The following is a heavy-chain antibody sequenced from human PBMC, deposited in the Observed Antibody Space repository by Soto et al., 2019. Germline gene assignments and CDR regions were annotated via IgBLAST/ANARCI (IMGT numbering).Heavy chain of an antibody. D-gene: IGHD3-16*01. CDR1: GGTFSSYT. Sequence: QVQLVQSGAEVKKPGSSVKVSCKASGGTFSSYTISWVRQAPGQGLEWMGRIIPILGIANYAQKFQGRVTITADKSTSTDYMELSSLRSEDTAVYYCARGGGYWYFDLWGRGTLVTVSS. J-gene: IGHJ2*01. CDR2: IIPILGIA. CDR3: ARGGGYWYFDL. V-gene: IGHV1-69*02.